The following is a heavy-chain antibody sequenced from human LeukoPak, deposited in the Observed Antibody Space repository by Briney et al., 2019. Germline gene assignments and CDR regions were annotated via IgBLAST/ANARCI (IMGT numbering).Heavy chain of an antibody. Sequence: PGGSLRLSCAASGFTFSSYSMNWVRQAPGKGLEWVSSISSSRTYIYYADSVKGRFTISRDNAKNALYLQMNSLRAEDTAVYYCARSGSPRQDYVSLKYFFDYWGQGALVTVSS. CDR2: ISSSRTYI. J-gene: IGHJ4*02. D-gene: IGHD4-17*01. CDR1: GFTFSSYS. V-gene: IGHV3-21*01. CDR3: ARSGSPRQDYVSLKYFFDY.